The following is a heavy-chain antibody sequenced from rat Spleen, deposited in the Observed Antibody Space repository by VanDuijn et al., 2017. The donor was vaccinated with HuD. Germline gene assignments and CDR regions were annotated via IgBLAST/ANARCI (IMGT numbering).Heavy chain of an antibody. CDR1: GYTFTNYD. Sequence: QVQLQQSGAELAKPDSSVKISCKASGYTFTNYDISWINQTTGQGLEYIGYINTGGGGTYYNEKFKGKATLTVDKSSSTAFMQLSSLTPEDTAVYYCARGGWDYWGQGVMVTVSS. J-gene: IGHJ2*01. V-gene: IGHV1-57*01. CDR3: ARGGWDY. D-gene: IGHD4-1*01. CDR2: INTGGGGT.